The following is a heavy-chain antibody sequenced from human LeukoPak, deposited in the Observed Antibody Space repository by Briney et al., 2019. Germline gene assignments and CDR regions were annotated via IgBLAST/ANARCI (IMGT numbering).Heavy chain of an antibody. V-gene: IGHV4-4*02. CDR1: GGSISSSNW. CDR2: IYHSGST. Sequence: SGTLSLTCAVSGGSISSSNWWSWVRQPPGKGLEWIGEIYHSGSTNYNPSLKSRVTISVDTSKNQFSLKLSSVTAADTAVYYCARPRRTSPLWGGGMSWFDPWGQGTLVTVSS. CDR3: ARPRRTSPLWGGGMSWFDP. D-gene: IGHD3-10*01. J-gene: IGHJ5*02.